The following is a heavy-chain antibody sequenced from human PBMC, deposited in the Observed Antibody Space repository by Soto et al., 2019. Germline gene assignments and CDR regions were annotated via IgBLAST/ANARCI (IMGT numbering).Heavy chain of an antibody. CDR1: GFTFKHYG. J-gene: IGHJ4*02. CDR3: ARDQGGDDAMLDY. CDR2: ISASGANT. D-gene: IGHD5-12*01. Sequence: GSLRLSCAASGFTFKHYGMAWAHQAPGKGLEWVSTISASGANTHYADSVKGRFTIARDNSKNMLYLQMDDLRADETATYYWARDQGGDDAMLDYWGQGTRVTVSS. V-gene: IGHV3-23*01.